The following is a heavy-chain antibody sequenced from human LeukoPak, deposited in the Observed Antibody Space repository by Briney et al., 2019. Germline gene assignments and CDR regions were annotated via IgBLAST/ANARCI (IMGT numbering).Heavy chain of an antibody. J-gene: IGHJ4*02. D-gene: IGHD3-22*01. CDR2: ITGSGDYT. Sequence: GGSLRLSCAASGFTFSVYAVTWVRQAPGKGLEWVSSITGSGDYTYYIDSVKGRFTISRDNSKNILYLQMNSLRGEDTALDYCAKDGLYYDGSAHVYYFDYWGQGTLVAVSS. CDR3: AKDGLYYDGSAHVYYFDY. CDR1: GFTFSVYA. V-gene: IGHV3-23*01.